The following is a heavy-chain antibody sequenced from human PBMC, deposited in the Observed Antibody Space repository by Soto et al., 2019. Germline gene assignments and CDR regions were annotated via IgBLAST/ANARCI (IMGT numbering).Heavy chain of an antibody. CDR1: GGTFSSYA. Sequence: SVKVSCKASGGTFSSYAISWVRQAPGQGLEWMGGIIPIFGTANYAQKFQGRVTITADESTSTAYMELSSLRSEDTAVYYCARDLVGENYYYYGMDVWGQGTTVTVSS. J-gene: IGHJ6*02. V-gene: IGHV1-69*13. CDR2: IIPIFGTA. CDR3: ARDLVGENYYYYGMDV. D-gene: IGHD1-26*01.